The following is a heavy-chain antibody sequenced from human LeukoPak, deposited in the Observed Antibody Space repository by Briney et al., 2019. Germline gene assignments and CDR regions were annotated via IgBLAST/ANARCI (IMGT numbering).Heavy chain of an antibody. J-gene: IGHJ6*02. Sequence: GGSLRLSCAASGFTFSSYSINWVRQAPGKGLEWVSYISSSSTIYYADSVKGRFTISRDNAKNSLYLQMNSLRAEDTAVYYCARMSSRAGSSYRTPYYYYGLDVSGPGTPVTVSS. V-gene: IGHV3-48*04. D-gene: IGHD2-15*01. CDR1: GFTFSSYS. CDR3: ARMSSRAGSSYRTPYYYYGLDV. CDR2: ISSSSTI.